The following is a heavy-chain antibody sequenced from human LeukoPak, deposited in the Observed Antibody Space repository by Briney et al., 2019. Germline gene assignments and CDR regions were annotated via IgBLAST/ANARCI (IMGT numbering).Heavy chain of an antibody. CDR2: INPNSGGT. Sequence: GASVKVSCKASGYTFTGYYMHWVRQAPGQGLEWMGWINPNSGGTNYAQKFKGRVTMTRDTSISTAYMELSRLRSDDTAVYYCASLGSGSYQSFDYWGQGTLVTVSS. D-gene: IGHD1-26*01. V-gene: IGHV1-2*02. CDR3: ASLGSGSYQSFDY. J-gene: IGHJ4*02. CDR1: GYTFTGYY.